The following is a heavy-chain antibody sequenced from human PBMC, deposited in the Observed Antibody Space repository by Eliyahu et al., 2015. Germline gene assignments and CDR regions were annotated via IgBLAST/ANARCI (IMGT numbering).Heavy chain of an antibody. CDR1: GFTFTNYD. D-gene: IGHD1-1*01. J-gene: IGHJ2*01. CDR2: LNANSGDT. CDR3: ARGSSGPDGIVDL. Sequence: QEQVVQSGAEVKKPGASVKVSCMASGFTFTNYDINWMRQATGQGLELMGVLNANSGDTGYAQKFQGRVIMTRDTSKTTAYMELSSLTSDDTAVYYCARGSSGPDGIVDLWGRGSLVTVSS. V-gene: IGHV1-8*01.